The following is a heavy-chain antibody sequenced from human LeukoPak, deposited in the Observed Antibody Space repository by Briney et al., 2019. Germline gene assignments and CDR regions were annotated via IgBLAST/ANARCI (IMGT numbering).Heavy chain of an antibody. CDR2: INHSGST. D-gene: IGHD3-3*01. CDR1: GGSFSGYY. CDR3: ARGRPSNDFWSGYYGAGTYFDC. J-gene: IGHJ4*02. V-gene: IGHV4-34*01. Sequence: PSETLSLTCAVYGGSFSGYYWSWIRQPPGKGLEWIGEINHSGSTNYNPSLKSRVTISVDTSKNQFSLKLSSVTAADTAVYYCARGRPSNDFWSGYYGAGTYFDCWGQGTLVTVSS.